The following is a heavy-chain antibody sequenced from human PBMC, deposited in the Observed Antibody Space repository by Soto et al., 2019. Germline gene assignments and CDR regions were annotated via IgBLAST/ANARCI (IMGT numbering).Heavy chain of an antibody. V-gene: IGHV3-30-3*01. D-gene: IGHD2-2*01. CDR2: ISYDGNNK. J-gene: IGHJ4*02. CDR1: GFTFSSYG. CDR3: ARFCISTSCYASFDY. Sequence: QVQLVESGGGVVQPGRSLRLSCAASGFTFSSYGMHWVRQAPGKGLEWVAVISYDGNNKYYADSVKGRFTISRDNSKNTLYLQMNSLRAEDTAVYYCARFCISTSCYASFDYWGQGTLVTVSS.